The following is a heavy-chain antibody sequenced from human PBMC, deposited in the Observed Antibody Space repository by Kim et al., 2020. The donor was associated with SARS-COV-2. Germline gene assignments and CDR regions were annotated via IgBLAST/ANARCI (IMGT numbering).Heavy chain of an antibody. CDR1: GFTFSSYA. V-gene: IGHV3-23*01. J-gene: IGHJ4*02. CDR3: AKDWGYYDFWSGLEMDLGFDY. Sequence: GGSLRLSCAASGFTFSSYAMSWVRQAPGKGLEWVSAISGSGGSTYYADSVKGRFTISRDNSKNTLYLQMNSLRAEDTAVYYCAKDWGYYDFWSGLEMDLGFDYWGQGTLVTVSS. D-gene: IGHD3-3*01. CDR2: ISGSGGST.